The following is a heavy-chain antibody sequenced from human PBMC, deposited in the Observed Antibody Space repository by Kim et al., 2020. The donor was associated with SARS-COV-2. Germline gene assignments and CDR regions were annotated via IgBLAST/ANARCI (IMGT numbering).Heavy chain of an antibody. CDR1: GFTFGDYS. CDR3: ASLQLPVGAMYYFDY. Sequence: GGSLRLSCAASGFTFGDYSMSWIRQAPGKGLECVSYISNRSSYTKYADSVKGRFTISRDNAKNSLYLQMNSLRADDTAIYYCASLQLPVGAMYYFDYWG. CDR2: ISNRSSYT. J-gene: IGHJ4*01. D-gene: IGHD2-2*01. V-gene: IGHV3-11*06.